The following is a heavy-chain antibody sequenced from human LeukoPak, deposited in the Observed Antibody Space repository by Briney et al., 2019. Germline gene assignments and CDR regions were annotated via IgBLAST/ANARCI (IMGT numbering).Heavy chain of an antibody. V-gene: IGHV3-30*02. CDR3: AKGSKEVLFTRDHYVDV. CDR1: GFTFSSYG. D-gene: IGHD3-3*01. J-gene: IGHJ6*03. Sequence: GGSLRLSCAASGFTFSSYGMHWVRQAPGKGLEWVAFIRYDGSNKYSADSVKGRFTISRDNSKNTLYLQMNSLRAEDTAVYYCAKGSKEVLFTRDHYVDVWGKGTTVTMSS. CDR2: IRYDGSNK.